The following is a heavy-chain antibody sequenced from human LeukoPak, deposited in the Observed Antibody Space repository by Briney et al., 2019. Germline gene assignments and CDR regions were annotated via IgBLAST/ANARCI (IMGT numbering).Heavy chain of an antibody. CDR1: GFTFSSYG. J-gene: IGHJ6*04. V-gene: IGHV3-21*01. Sequence: GGTLRLSCAASGFTFSSYGMNWVRQAPGKGLQWVSSISGSGGNTYYADSVKGRFTISSDNAKNSLYLQMNSLRAEDTAVYYCAELGITMIGGVWGKGTTVTISS. D-gene: IGHD3-10*02. CDR3: AELGITMIGGV. CDR2: ISGSGGNT.